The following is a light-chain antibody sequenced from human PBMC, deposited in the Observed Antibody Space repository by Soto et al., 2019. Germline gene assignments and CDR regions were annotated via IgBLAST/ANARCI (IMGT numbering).Light chain of an antibody. CDR1: SSDVGSYNF. V-gene: IGLV2-23*02. CDR3: CSYAGSSTPYV. J-gene: IGLJ1*01. CDR2: EVS. Sequence: QSALTQPASVSGSPGQSITISCTGTSSDVGSYNFVSWYQHHPGKAPKLMIYEVSKRPSGVSNRFSGSKSGNTASLTISGLQAEDEADYYCCSYAGSSTPYVFGTGTKLTVL.